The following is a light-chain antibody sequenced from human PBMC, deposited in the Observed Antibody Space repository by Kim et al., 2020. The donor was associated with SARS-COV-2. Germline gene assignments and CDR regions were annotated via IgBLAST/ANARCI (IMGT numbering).Light chain of an antibody. CDR1: SLSSYY. V-gene: IGLV3-19*01. Sequence: LGQAVGVTCQGDSLSSYYASWYQQKPGQAPVLVIYGKNNRPSGIPDRFSGSSSGNTASLTITGAQAEDEADYYCNSRDSSGNHWVFGGGTQLTVL. CDR2: GKN. J-gene: IGLJ3*02. CDR3: NSRDSSGNHWV.